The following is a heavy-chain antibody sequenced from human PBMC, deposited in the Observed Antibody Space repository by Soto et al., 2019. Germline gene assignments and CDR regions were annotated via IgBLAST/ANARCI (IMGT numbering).Heavy chain of an antibody. Sequence: GGSLRLSCAASGFTFSSYGMHWVRQAPGKGLEWVAVISYDGSNKYYAESVKGRFTISRDNSKNTLYLQMNSLRAEDTAVYYCARDSTYYYDSSGSLDYWGQGTLVTVSS. V-gene: IGHV3-30*03. J-gene: IGHJ4*02. CDR2: ISYDGSNK. CDR1: GFTFSSYG. CDR3: ARDSTYYYDSSGSLDY. D-gene: IGHD3-22*01.